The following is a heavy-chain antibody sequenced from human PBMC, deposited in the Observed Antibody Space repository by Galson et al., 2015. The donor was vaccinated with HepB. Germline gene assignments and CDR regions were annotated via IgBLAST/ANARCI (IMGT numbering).Heavy chain of an antibody. CDR3: ARDLDDYGSGTFDY. J-gene: IGHJ4*02. V-gene: IGHV3-23*01. Sequence: SLRLSCAASGFIFRSYAMSWVRQAPGKGLEWVSSVVSSGGITYYTDSVKGRFTISRDNSKNTLFLEMSSLRAEDTATYYCARDLDDYGSGTFDYWGRGTLVTVSS. CDR1: GFIFRSYA. CDR2: VVSSGGIT. D-gene: IGHD3-10*01.